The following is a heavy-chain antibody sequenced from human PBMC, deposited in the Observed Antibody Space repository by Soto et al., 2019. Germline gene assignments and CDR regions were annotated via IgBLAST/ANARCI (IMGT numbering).Heavy chain of an antibody. Sequence: ASVKVSCKASGFTFTSSAMQWVRQARGQRLEWIGWIVVGSGNTNYAQKFQERVTITRDMSTSTAYMELSSLRSEDTAVYYCAADPWYCSGGSCYSGAFDIWGQGTMVTVSS. V-gene: IGHV1-58*02. CDR3: AADPWYCSGGSCYSGAFDI. J-gene: IGHJ3*02. CDR2: IVVGSGNT. D-gene: IGHD2-15*01. CDR1: GFTFTSSA.